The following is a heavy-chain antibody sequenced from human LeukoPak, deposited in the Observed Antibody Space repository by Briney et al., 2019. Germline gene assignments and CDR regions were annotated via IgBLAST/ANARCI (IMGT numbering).Heavy chain of an antibody. CDR1: GYTFTGYY. CDR3: ARFRITMIVVAN. Sequence: ASVKVSCKASGYTFTGYYMHWVRQAPGQGLEWMGRINPNSGGTNYAQKFQGRVTMTRDTSISTAYMELSRLRSDDTAVYYCARFRITMIVVANCGQGTLVTVSS. D-gene: IGHD3-22*01. V-gene: IGHV1-2*06. CDR2: INPNSGGT. J-gene: IGHJ4*02.